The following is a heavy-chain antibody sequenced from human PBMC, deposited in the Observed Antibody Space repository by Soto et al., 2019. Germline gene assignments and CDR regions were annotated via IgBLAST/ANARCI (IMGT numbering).Heavy chain of an antibody. CDR3: AREFGYDVV. CDR1: GFTFSSYA. D-gene: IGHD2-2*01. CDR2: ISYDGSNK. Sequence: SLRLSCAASGFTFSSYAMHWVRQAPGKGLEWVAVISYDGSNKYYADSVKGRFTISRDNSKNTLYLQMNSLRAEDTAVYYCAREFGYDVVWGQATLVTVSS. J-gene: IGHJ4*02. V-gene: IGHV3-30-3*01.